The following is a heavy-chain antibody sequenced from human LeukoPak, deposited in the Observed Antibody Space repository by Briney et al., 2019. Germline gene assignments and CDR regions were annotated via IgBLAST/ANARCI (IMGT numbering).Heavy chain of an antibody. CDR3: AREWSYESSGYFFYY. J-gene: IGHJ4*02. CDR1: GDTFSRYG. V-gene: IGHV1-69*13. CDR2: IVPLFGTA. Sequence: ASVKVSCKASGDTFSRYGISWVRQAPGQSLEWMGGIVPLFGTANYAQKFQGRVTITADESTSTVYMELNSLRFEDTAVYYCAREWSYESSGYFFYYWGQGTLVTVSS. D-gene: IGHD3-22*01.